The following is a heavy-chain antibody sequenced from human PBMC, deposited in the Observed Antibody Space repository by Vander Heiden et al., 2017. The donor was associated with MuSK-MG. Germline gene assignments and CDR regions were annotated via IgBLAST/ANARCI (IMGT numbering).Heavy chain of an antibody. D-gene: IGHD6-19*01. CDR3: AKRSGWYSRVFDY. V-gene: IGHV3-23*01. CDR1: GFTFSSYA. Sequence: EVQLLESGGGLVQPGGSLRLSCAASGFTFSSYAMRWVRQAPGKGLEWVSAISGSGGSTYYADSVKGRFTISRDNSKNTLYLQMNSLRAEDTAVYYCAKRSGWYSRVFDYWGQGTLVTVSS. J-gene: IGHJ4*02. CDR2: ISGSGGST.